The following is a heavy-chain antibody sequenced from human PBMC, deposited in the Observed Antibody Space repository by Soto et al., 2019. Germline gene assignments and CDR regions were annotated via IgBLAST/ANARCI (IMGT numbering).Heavy chain of an antibody. CDR1: GFSLSTTAEG. D-gene: IGHD2-2*01. CDR3: AHGSCSSADCYPNPYLDY. CDR2: IYWDDDE. Sequence: QITLKESGPTLVKPTQTLTLTWTFSGFSLSTTAEGVGWIRQPPGKALEWLALIYWDDDERYSPSLKSRLTITKDTSKNQVVLTMTNVDPVDTATYYCAHGSCSSADCYPNPYLDYWGQGILVTVSS. J-gene: IGHJ4*02. V-gene: IGHV2-5*02.